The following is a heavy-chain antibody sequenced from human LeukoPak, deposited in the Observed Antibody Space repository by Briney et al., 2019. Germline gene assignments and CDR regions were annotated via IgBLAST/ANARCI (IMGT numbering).Heavy chain of an antibody. CDR2: INNDGSST. V-gene: IGHV3-74*01. CDR1: GFIFSDHW. D-gene: IGHD3-3*01. CDR3: VRERNDFWSGHHSIFDS. Sequence: GGSLRLSCAASGFIFSDHWMHWVRQAPGKGLVWLSRINNDGSSTIYADSVKGRFTFSRDNAENTLFLEMSGLRVEDTAVYYCVRERNDFWSGHHSIFDSWGQGTLVTVSS. J-gene: IGHJ4*02.